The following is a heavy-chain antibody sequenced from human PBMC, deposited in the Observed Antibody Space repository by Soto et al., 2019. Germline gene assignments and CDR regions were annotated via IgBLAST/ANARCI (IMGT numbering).Heavy chain of an antibody. Sequence: ASVKVSCKASGYTFTSYGISWVRQAPGQGLEWMGWISAYNGNTKYAQKLQGRVTMTTDTSTSTAYMELRSLRSDDTAVYYCARICSARIAAAGFCYYYGMDVWGQGTTVTVSS. CDR1: GYTFTSYG. CDR2: ISAYNGNT. CDR3: ARICSARIAAAGFCYYYGMDV. J-gene: IGHJ6*02. D-gene: IGHD6-13*01. V-gene: IGHV1-18*01.